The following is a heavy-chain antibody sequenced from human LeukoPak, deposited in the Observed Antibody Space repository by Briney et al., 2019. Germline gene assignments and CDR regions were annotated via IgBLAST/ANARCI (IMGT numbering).Heavy chain of an antibody. CDR2: ISYSASA. J-gene: IGHJ5*02. CDR1: GGPILGSTYY. V-gene: IGHV4-39*01. Sequence: KPSETLSLTCTVSGGPILGSTYYWGWLRQPPGKGLEWIGYISYSASAYYNPSLQSRVTISADTSKNKFSLRLSSVTAADTAVYYCARTGTEVLWSNWFDPWGQGTLVIVSS. D-gene: IGHD3-10*01. CDR3: ARTGTEVLWSNWFDP.